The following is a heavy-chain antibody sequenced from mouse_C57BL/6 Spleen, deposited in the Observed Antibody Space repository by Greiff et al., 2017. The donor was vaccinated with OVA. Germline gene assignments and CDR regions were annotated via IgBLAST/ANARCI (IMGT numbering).Heavy chain of an antibody. J-gene: IGHJ2*01. D-gene: IGHD6-1*01. CDR1: GYTFTDYN. CDR2: INPNNGGT. CDR3: ARSSSLSYDD. V-gene: IGHV1-18*01. Sequence: EVQLVASGPELVKPGASVKISCKASGYTFTDYNMDWVKQSHGKSLEWIGDINPNNGGTIYNQKFKGKATLTVDNSSSTAYMGLRSLTSEDDAVYYCARSSSLSYDDWGQGTTLTVSS.